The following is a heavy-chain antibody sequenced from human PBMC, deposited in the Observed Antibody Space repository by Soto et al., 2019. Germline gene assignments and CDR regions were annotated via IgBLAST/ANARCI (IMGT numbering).Heavy chain of an antibody. CDR3: ARGQVSNYDFWSGSGYYYYYYMDV. V-gene: IGHV1-8*01. Sequence: ASVKVSCKASGYTFTSYDINWVRQATGQGLEWMGWMNPNSGNTGYAQKFQGRVTMTRNTPISTAYMELSSLRSEDTAVYYCARGQVSNYDFWSGSGYYYYYYMDVWGKGTTVTVSS. J-gene: IGHJ6*03. CDR2: MNPNSGNT. CDR1: GYTFTSYD. D-gene: IGHD3-3*01.